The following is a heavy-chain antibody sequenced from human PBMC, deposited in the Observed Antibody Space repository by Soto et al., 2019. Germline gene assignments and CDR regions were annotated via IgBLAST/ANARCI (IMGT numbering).Heavy chain of an antibody. Sequence: TGGSLRLSCAASGSIFRGYGMHWGRQAPGKGLEWVAVIRYDGSNINYADSVMGRFTISRDNSKNTLYLEMNSLRAEDTAVYYCARDQVWAPERAVAERDAFDIWSQGTMVTVSS. V-gene: IGHV3-33*01. CDR3: ARDQVWAPERAVAERDAFDI. D-gene: IGHD6-19*01. CDR2: IRYDGSNI. CDR1: GSIFRGYG. J-gene: IGHJ3*02.